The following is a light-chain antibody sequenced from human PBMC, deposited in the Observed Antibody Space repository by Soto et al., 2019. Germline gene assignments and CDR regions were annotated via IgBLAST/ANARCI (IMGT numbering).Light chain of an antibody. V-gene: IGKV1-12*01. J-gene: IGKJ5*01. CDR2: GAS. CDR1: QGISGS. Sequence: DLPMTQSPSSVSASVGDRVTITCRASQGISGSLAWYQQKPGKAPKLLIYGASTLQGGVPSRFSGSGSGTDFTLTISSLQPEDCATYYCQQVNSLPITFGQGTRLEIK. CDR3: QQVNSLPIT.